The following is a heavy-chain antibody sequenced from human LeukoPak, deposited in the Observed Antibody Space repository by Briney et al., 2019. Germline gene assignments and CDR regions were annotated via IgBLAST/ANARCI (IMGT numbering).Heavy chain of an antibody. J-gene: IGHJ4*02. D-gene: IGHD3-10*01. V-gene: IGHV3-33*01. CDR1: GFTFSSYG. CDR3: ARDVTMVRGDPFDY. CDR2: IWYDGSNK. Sequence: PGGSLRLSCAAPGFTFSSYGMHWVRQAPGKGLEWVAVIWYDGSNKYYADSVKGRFTISRDNSKNTLYLQMNSLRAEDTAVYYCARDVTMVRGDPFDYWGQGTLVTVSS.